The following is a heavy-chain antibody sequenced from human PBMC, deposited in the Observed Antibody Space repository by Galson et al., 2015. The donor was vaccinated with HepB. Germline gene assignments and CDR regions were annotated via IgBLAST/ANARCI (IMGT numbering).Heavy chain of an antibody. CDR2: IDPSASYT. CDR3: ATSRSAYPNDAFDI. Sequence: QSGAEVKKPGESLRISCKGSGYSFTSYWISWVRQRPGKGLEWMGRIDPSASYTKYSPSFQGHVTISTDKSISTAYLQWSSLKASDTAMYYCATSRSAYPNDAFDIWGQGTMVTVSS. J-gene: IGHJ3*02. D-gene: IGHD3-16*01. CDR1: GYSFTSYW. V-gene: IGHV5-10-1*01.